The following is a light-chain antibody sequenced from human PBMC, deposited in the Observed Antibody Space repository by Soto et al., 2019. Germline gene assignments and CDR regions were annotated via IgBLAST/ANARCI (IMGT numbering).Light chain of an antibody. J-gene: IGKJ1*01. CDR1: QSISTY. CDR2: DAS. V-gene: IGKV1-5*01. CDR3: QQYNSYSWT. Sequence: DIQMTQSPSTLSASVVDRVTITCLASQSISTYLAWYQQKPGKAPKLLIYDASSLESGVPSRFSGSGSGTEFTLTISSLQPDDFATYYCQQYNSYSWTFGQGTKVDIK.